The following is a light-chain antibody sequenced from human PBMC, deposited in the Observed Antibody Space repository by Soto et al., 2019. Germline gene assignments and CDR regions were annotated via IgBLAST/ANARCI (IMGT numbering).Light chain of an antibody. CDR1: SSDVGGYNY. V-gene: IGLV2-14*03. Sequence: QSALTQPASVSGSPGQSITISCTGTSSDVGGYNYVSWYQQHPGKAPKLMIYDVSNRPSGVSNRFSGSKSGNTASLTISGIQPEDEADYYCSSYTTGSTLTFGGGTKLTVL. CDR3: SSYTTGSTLT. J-gene: IGLJ2*01. CDR2: DVS.